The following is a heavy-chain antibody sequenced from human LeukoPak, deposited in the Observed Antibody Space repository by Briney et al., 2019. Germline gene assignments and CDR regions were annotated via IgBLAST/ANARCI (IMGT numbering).Heavy chain of an antibody. CDR3: ARDFGHWELNGGYYFDY. V-gene: IGHV3-48*04. CDR1: GFTFSSYG. Sequence: GGTLRLSCAASGFTFSSYGMSWVRQAPGKGLEWVSYISSSGSTIYYADSVKGRFTISRDNAKNSLYLQMNSLRAEDTAVYYCARDFGHWELNGGYYFDYWGQGTLVTVSS. CDR2: ISSSGSTI. J-gene: IGHJ4*02. D-gene: IGHD1-26*01.